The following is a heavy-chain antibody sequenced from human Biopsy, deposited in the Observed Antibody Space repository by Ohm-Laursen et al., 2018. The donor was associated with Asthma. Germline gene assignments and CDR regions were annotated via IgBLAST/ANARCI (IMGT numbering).Heavy chain of an antibody. Sequence: TLSLTCIVSRGYVRTYDYRWAWIRQPPGKGLEWLGSAFHSGTTDYTPSVARRLSISVDTTRNQFSMPLSSGTAADTAVYFCARVAVYGDIFFAIDVWGQGTTVSVS. CDR3: ARVAVYGDIFFAIDV. J-gene: IGHJ6*02. CDR2: AFHSGTT. D-gene: IGHD5-24*01. CDR1: RGYVRTYDYR. V-gene: IGHV4-30-4*01.